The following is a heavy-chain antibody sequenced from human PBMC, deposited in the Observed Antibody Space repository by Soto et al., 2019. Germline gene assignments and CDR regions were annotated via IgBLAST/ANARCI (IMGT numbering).Heavy chain of an antibody. J-gene: IGHJ4*02. CDR1: GFTFSSYA. V-gene: IGHV3-30-3*01. Sequence: GGSLRLSCAASGFTFSSYAMHWVRQAPGKGLEWVAVISYDGSNKYYADSVKGRFTISRDNSKNTLYLQMNSLRAEDTAVYYCARVPRRFILTGDYFDYWGQGTLVTSPQ. D-gene: IGHD3-9*01. CDR2: ISYDGSNK. CDR3: ARVPRRFILTGDYFDY.